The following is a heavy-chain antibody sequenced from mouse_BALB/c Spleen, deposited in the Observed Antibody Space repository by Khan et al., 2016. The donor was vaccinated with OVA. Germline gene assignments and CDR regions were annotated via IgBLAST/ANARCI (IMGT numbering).Heavy chain of an antibody. CDR2: ISSSDST. Sequence: EVQLQESGPSLVKPSQTLSLTCSVTGDSITSGYWNWIRKFPGNKLEYMGYISSSDSTFYNPSLKSRISITRDTSKNQYDLQLNSVTTEDTATYYCARWNYRYDGYFDYWGQGTTLTVSS. D-gene: IGHD2-14*01. CDR3: ARWNYRYDGYFDY. V-gene: IGHV3-8*02. CDR1: GDSITSGY. J-gene: IGHJ2*01.